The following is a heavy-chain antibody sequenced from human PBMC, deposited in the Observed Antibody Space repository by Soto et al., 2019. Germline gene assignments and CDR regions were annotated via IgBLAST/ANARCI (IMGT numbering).Heavy chain of an antibody. D-gene: IGHD5-12*01. CDR3: AKEFLSGYDSPLYY. J-gene: IGHJ4*02. CDR1: GFTFSSYG. Sequence: QVQLVESGGGVVQPGRSLRLSCAASGFTFSSYGMHWVRQAPGKGLEWVAVISCDGSNKYYADSVKGRFTISRDNSKNTLYLQMNSLRAEDTAVYYCAKEFLSGYDSPLYYWGQGTLVTVSS. CDR2: ISCDGSNK. V-gene: IGHV3-30*18.